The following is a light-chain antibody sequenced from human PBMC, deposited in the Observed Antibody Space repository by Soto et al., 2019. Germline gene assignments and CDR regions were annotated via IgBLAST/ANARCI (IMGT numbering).Light chain of an antibody. CDR1: QSVSNY. V-gene: IGKV3-11*01. J-gene: IGKJ2*01. CDR2: GAS. Sequence: EIVLTQSPATLSLSPGERATLSCRASQSVSNYLAWYQQKPGQAPRLLIYGASNRATGIPARFTGSGSGTDFTLTISSLEPEDFAVCCCQHRGEWPRTFGQGTKLEIK. CDR3: QHRGEWPRT.